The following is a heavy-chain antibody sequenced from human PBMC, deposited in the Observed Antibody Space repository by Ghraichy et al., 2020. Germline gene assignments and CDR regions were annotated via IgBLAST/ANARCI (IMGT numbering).Heavy chain of an antibody. CDR1: GGSFSGYY. CDR3: ARGLSIVGATNDY. V-gene: IGHV4-34*01. CDR2: INHSGST. D-gene: IGHD1-26*01. Sequence: SQTLSLTCAVYGGSFSGYYWSWIRQPPGKGLEWIGEINHSGSTNYNPSLKSRVTISVDTSKNQFSLKLSSVTAADTAVYYCARGLSIVGATNDYWAREPWSPSPQ. J-gene: IGHJ4*02.